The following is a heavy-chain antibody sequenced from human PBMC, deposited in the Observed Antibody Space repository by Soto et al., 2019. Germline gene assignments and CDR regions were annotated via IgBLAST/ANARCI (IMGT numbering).Heavy chain of an antibody. Sequence: QVQLQESGPGLVESSQTLSLTCTVSGVSITSCGCYWGWLREHPGIGLVWIGTIYDSGRTYSNPSPKSRLLMSVDTSKDHFSLTLNSMTATATAMYFCACVVGGGSEYYFAYWGAGVLCTVAS. CDR3: ACVVGGGSEYYFAY. V-gene: IGHV4-31*03. J-gene: IGHJ4*02. CDR1: GVSITSCGCY. CDR2: IYDSGRT. D-gene: IGHD2-15*01.